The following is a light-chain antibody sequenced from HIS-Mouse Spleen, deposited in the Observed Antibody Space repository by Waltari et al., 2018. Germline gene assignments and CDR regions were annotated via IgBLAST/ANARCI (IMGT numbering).Light chain of an antibody. CDR3: WSYAGSSPYVV. V-gene: IGLV2-23*01. Sequence: QSALTQPASVSGSPGQSITLSCTGTSSDVGSYNLVSWYQQHPGKAPKLMIYEGSKRPSGVSNRFSGSKSGNTASLTISGLQAEDEADYYCWSYAGSSPYVVFGGGTKLTVL. CDR2: EGS. J-gene: IGLJ2*01. CDR1: SSDVGSYNL.